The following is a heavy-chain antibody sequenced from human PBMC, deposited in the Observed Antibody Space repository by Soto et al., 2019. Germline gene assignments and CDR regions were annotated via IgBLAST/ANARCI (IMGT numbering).Heavy chain of an antibody. J-gene: IGHJ6*02. V-gene: IGHV3-23*01. CDR3: AKEGPYDFWSGSEDYYGMDV. D-gene: IGHD3-3*01. Sequence: LRLSCAASGFTFSSYAMSWVRQAPGKGLEWVSAISGSGGSTYYADSVKGRFTISRDNSKNTLYLQMNSLRAEDTAVYYCAKEGPYDFWSGSEDYYGMDVWGQGTTVTVSS. CDR2: ISGSGGST. CDR1: GFTFSSYA.